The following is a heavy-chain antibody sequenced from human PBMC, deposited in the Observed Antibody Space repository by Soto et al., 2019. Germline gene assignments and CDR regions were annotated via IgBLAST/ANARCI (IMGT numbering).Heavy chain of an antibody. Sequence: PSETLSLTCSVSGGSIGSSSDYWGWVRQPPGKGLEWIGSISNSGTTYSNPSLKSRVTISVDTSKNQFSLKLSSVTAADTAVYYCAREAYGGNSDYWGQGTLVTVSS. CDR1: GGSIGSSSDY. CDR3: AREAYGGNSDY. CDR2: ISNSGTT. J-gene: IGHJ4*02. D-gene: IGHD4-17*01. V-gene: IGHV4-39*07.